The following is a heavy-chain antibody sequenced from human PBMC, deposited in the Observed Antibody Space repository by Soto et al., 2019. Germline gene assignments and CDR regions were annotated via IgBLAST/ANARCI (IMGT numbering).Heavy chain of an antibody. CDR2: ITGSGGTT. J-gene: IGHJ4*02. CDR1: GFTISSYA. Sequence: EVHLVESGGGLVQPGGSLRLSCAASGFTISSYAMRWVRQAPGKGLEWVSAITGSGGTTYYADSVKGRFTISRDNSKNPLYLQMDSLRDEDTAVYFCASVDFGAYIPHFDYWGQGTLVTVSS. V-gene: IGHV3-23*04. D-gene: IGHD4-17*01. CDR3: ASVDFGAYIPHFDY.